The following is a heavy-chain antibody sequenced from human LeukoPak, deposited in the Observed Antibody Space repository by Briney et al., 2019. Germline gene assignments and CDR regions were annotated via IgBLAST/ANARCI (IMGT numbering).Heavy chain of an antibody. V-gene: IGHV4-59*08. Sequence: SETLSLTCIVADGSISSYYWSWIRQPPGKGLEWIGYIYYSGSTNYNPSLKSRVTISVDTSKNQFSLQLSSVTAADTAFYYCVTSGSSLGYFGLWGRGTLVTVSS. CDR1: DGSISSYY. D-gene: IGHD1-26*01. J-gene: IGHJ2*01. CDR2: IYYSGST. CDR3: VTSGSSLGYFGL.